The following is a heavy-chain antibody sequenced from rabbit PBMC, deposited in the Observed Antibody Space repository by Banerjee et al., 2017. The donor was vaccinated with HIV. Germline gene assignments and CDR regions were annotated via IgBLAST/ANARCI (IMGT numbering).Heavy chain of an antibody. CDR2: INTATGKA. CDR1: GFSFSDRDV. Sequence: QEQLEESGGGLVKPEGSLTLTCKASGFSFSDRDVMCWVRQAPGKGLEWIACINTATGKAVYASWVNGRFTISKTSSTTVTLQMTSLTAADTATYFCARDLVAVIGWNFNLWGQGTLVTVS. D-gene: IGHD1-1*01. CDR3: ARDLVAVIGWNFNL. V-gene: IGHV1S45*01. J-gene: IGHJ4*01.